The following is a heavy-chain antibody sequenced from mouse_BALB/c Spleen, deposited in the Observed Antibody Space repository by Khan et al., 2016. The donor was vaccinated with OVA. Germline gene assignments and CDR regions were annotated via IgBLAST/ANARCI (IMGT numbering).Heavy chain of an antibody. Sequence: VQLKESGPGLVKPSQSLSLTCTVTGYTITSDYAWNWIRQFPGNKLEWMGYITYSGSTNYNPILKSRISITRDTSKNQFFLQLNSVTTEDTASYYCASDGSRYNYAMDYWGQGTSVTVSS. J-gene: IGHJ4*01. CDR3: ASDGSRYNYAMDY. V-gene: IGHV3-2*02. D-gene: IGHD2-3*01. CDR1: GYTITSDYA. CDR2: ITYSGST.